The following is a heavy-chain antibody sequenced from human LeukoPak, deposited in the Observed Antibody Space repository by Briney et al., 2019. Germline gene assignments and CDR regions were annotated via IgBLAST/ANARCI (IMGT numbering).Heavy chain of an antibody. CDR3: ARVTGTIFDY. D-gene: IGHD1-7*01. J-gene: IGHJ4*02. V-gene: IGHV4-59*01. CDR1: GGSINSYY. CDR2: ISYSGRT. Sequence: SQSLSLTCTVSGGSINSYYWSWIRRPPGKGLEWIGYISYSGRTSYNPSLKSRVTISVDTSKNHFSLKLSPVTAADTAVYYCARVTGTIFDYWGQGTLVTVSS.